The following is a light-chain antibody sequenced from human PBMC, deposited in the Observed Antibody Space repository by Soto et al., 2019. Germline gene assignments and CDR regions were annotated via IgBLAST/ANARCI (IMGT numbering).Light chain of an antibody. Sequence: DIQMTQSPTSLSASVGDSVSITCRASQSISSHLNWYQQKPGKAPKLLIYAASSLQSGVPSRFSGSGSGTDFTLTIRGLQPEDFATYYCQQSSGSRDWAFGQGTKVEIK. J-gene: IGKJ1*01. CDR3: QQSSGSRDWA. CDR2: AAS. CDR1: QSISSH. V-gene: IGKV1-39*01.